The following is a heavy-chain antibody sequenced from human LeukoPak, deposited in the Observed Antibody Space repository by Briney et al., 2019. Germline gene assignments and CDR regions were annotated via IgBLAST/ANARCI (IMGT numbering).Heavy chain of an antibody. D-gene: IGHD2-2*01. J-gene: IGHJ4*02. CDR2: IKSDGSGA. V-gene: IGHV3-74*03. CDR1: GFTFSSSW. Sequence: GSLRLSFAASGFTFSSSWMHWVRQAPGKGLVWVSRIKSDGSGATYADSVKGRFTISRDNAKNSLYLQMNSLRAEDTAVYYCARETYCTNTSCPIGDHFDYWGQGTLVTVSS. CDR3: ARETYCTNTSCPIGDHFDY.